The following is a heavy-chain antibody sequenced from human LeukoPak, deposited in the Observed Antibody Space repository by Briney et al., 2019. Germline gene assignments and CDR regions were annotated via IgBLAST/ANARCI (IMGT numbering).Heavy chain of an antibody. D-gene: IGHD3-3*01. CDR2: IYYSGST. V-gene: IGHV4-59*08. J-gene: IGHJ3*02. CDR3: ATILDDAFDI. Sequence: PSETLSLTCTVSGGSISSYYWSWIRQPPGKGLEWIGYIYYSGSTNYNPSLKSRVTISVDTSKNRFSLKLSSVTAADTAVYYCATILDDAFDIWGQGTMVTVSS. CDR1: GGSISSYY.